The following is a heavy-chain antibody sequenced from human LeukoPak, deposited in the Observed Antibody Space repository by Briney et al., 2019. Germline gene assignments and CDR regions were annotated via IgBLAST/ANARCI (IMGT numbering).Heavy chain of an antibody. CDR3: AKNIAAPGRVDYQLYGRDE. CDR2: IKQDASDS. V-gene: IGHV3-7*01. Sequence: PGGSLRLSCAASGYPFSGYWMTWVRQAPGKGLQWVASIKQDASDSRHVDSVKGRFTISRDNAKNSLFLQMNNLRPGDTAVYYCAKNIAAPGRVDYQLYGRDEWGQGTTVNVSS. J-gene: IGHJ6*02. D-gene: IGHD6-25*01. CDR1: GYPFSGYW.